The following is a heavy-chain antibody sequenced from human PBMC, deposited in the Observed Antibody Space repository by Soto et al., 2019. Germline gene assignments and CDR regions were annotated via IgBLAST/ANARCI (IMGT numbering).Heavy chain of an antibody. V-gene: IGHV1-2*06. CDR2: INPKRGGT. CDR3: ARAGYYDFWSGTTDFGY. J-gene: IGHJ4*02. D-gene: IGHD3-3*01. Sequence: ASVKVSCKASGYSFTDYHIHWVRQAPGQGLEWLGRINPKRGGTSTAQKLQGRVTMTTDTSTSTAYMELRSLRSDDTAVYYCARAGYYDFWSGTTDFGYWGQGTLVTVSS. CDR1: GYSFTDYH.